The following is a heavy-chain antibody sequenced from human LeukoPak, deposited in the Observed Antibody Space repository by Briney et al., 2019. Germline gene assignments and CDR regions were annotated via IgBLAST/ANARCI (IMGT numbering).Heavy chain of an antibody. V-gene: IGHV3-49*04. CDR3: TRDLCSSTSCYAPFDY. D-gene: IGHD2-2*01. CDR2: IRSKAYGGTT. Sequence: PGRSLRLSCTASGFTFGDYAMSWVRQAPGKGLEWVAFIRSKAYGGTTEYAASVKGRFTISRDDSESIAYLQMNSLKTEDTAVYYCTRDLCSSTSCYAPFDYWGQGTLVTVSS. J-gene: IGHJ4*02. CDR1: GFTFGDYA.